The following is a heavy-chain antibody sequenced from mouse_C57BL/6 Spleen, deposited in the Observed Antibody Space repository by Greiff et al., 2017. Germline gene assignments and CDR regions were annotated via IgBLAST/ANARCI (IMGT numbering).Heavy chain of an antibody. CDR2: IDPETGGT. Sequence: VQLQQSGAELVRPGASVTLSCKASGYTFTDYEMHWVKQTPVHGLEWIGAIDPETGGTAYNQKFKGKAILTADKSSSTAYMELRSLTSEDSAVYYCTRDYEYAWFAYWGQGTLVTVSA. CDR1: GYTFTDYE. J-gene: IGHJ3*01. CDR3: TRDYEYAWFAY. V-gene: IGHV1-15*01. D-gene: IGHD2-4*01.